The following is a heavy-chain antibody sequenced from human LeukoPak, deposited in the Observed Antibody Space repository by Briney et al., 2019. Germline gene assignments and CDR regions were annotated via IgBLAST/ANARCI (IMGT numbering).Heavy chain of an antibody. CDR3: ARVGDGLFDY. D-gene: IGHD1-26*01. CDR2: IYYSGNT. CDR1: GGSISSYY. V-gene: IGHV4-59*08. Sequence: TTSETLSLTCTVSGGSISSYYWSWIRQPPGKGLEWIGYIYYSGNTNYNPSLKSRVTISIDTSKNQFSLKLSSVTATDTAVYYCARVGDGLFDYWGQGTLVTVSS. J-gene: IGHJ4*02.